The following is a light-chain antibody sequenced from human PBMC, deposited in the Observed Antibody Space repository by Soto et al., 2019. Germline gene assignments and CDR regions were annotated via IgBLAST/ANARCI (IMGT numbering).Light chain of an antibody. CDR2: GAS. J-gene: IGKJ1*01. Sequence: EIVMTQSPAPLSVSPGERATLSCRASQSVSTNLAWYQQKPGQAPRLLIYGASSRATGIPDRFSGSGSGTDCTLAISRLEPEDVAVYYCQQYGSSPRTLGQGTKVDIK. CDR3: QQYGSSPRT. CDR1: QSVSTN. V-gene: IGKV3-20*01.